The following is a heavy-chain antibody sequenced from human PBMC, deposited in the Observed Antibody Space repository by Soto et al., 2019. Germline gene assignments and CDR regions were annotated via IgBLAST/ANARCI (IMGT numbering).Heavy chain of an antibody. Sequence: QVQLQESGPGLVKTLETLSLTCTVSGGSITNDGSYWSWVRQHPGKGLEWIGYIYDAGTTYRNPSLQSRLSMSVDTSRKRFSLEMTSVTAADTAVYYCARLYAGTDAFEAWGQGTMVNVSS. D-gene: IGHD6-13*01. CDR3: ARLYAGTDAFEA. V-gene: IGHV4-31*03. CDR2: IYDAGTT. J-gene: IGHJ3*01. CDR1: GGSITNDGSY.